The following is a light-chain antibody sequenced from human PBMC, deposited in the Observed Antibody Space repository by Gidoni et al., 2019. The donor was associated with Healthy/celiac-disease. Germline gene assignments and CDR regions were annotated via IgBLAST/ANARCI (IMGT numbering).Light chain of an antibody. CDR2: GNS. V-gene: IGLV1-40*01. J-gene: IGLJ1*01. Sequence: QSVLTQPPSVSGAPGQRVTISCTESSSNIGAGYDVHWYQQLPGTAPKLLIYGNSNRPSVVPDRFSGSKSGTSASLAITGLQAEDEADYYCQSYDSSLSGYVFGTGTKVTVL. CDR3: QSYDSSLSGYV. CDR1: SSNIGAGYD.